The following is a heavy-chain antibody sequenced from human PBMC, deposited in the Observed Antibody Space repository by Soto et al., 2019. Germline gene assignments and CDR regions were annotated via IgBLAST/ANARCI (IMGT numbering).Heavy chain of an antibody. CDR2: IYWDDSK. CDR3: AHKGPEDWPLDY. V-gene: IGHV2-5*02. Sequence: QITLKESGPTLVRPTQTLTLTCAFSGFSLSTSGVGVGWIRQPPGKALEWLAVIYWDDSKHYSPSLRSRLTITKDTSKNLVVITMTNMNPMDTGTYYCAHKGPEDWPLDYWGQGTLVTVSS. CDR1: GFSLSTSGVG. J-gene: IGHJ4*02. D-gene: IGHD3-9*01.